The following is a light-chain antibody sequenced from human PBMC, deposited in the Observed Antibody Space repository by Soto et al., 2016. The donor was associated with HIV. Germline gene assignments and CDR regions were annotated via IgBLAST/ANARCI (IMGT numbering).Light chain of an antibody. CDR1: QTIGRW. V-gene: IGKV1-5*03. CDR2: KAS. CDR3: QQSYSTPWT. Sequence: DIQMTQSPSTLSASVGDRVTITCRASQTIGRWLAWYQQKAGKAPSLLIYKASNLERGVPSRFSGDGSGTEFTLTISSLQPDDFASYYCQQSYSTPWTFGQGTKAEIK. J-gene: IGKJ1*01.